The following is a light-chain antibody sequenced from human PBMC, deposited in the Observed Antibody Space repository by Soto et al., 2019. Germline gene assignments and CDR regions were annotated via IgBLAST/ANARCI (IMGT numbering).Light chain of an antibody. Sequence: EIVMTQSPATLSVSPGERATLSCRASQSVNTNFAWYQQKPGQAPRLLIYGAFSRATGIPDRFSGGGSGTDFTLTISRLEPEDFAVYYCQQYGSSPLTFGGGTKVDIK. V-gene: IGKV3-20*01. CDR2: GAF. CDR1: QSVNTN. J-gene: IGKJ4*01. CDR3: QQYGSSPLT.